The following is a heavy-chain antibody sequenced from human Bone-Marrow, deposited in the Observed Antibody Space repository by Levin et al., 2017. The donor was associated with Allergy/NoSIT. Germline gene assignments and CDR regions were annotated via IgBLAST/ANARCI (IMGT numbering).Heavy chain of an antibody. V-gene: IGHV1-18*01. Sequence: GASVKVSCKASGYTFTSYGISWVRQAPGQGLEWMGWISAYNGNTNYAQKLQGRVTMTTDTSTSTAYMELRSLRSDDTAVYYCAREDSVYDFWSGSHYYYYGMDVWGQGTTVTVSS. D-gene: IGHD3-3*01. CDR1: GYTFTSYG. J-gene: IGHJ6*02. CDR2: ISAYNGNT. CDR3: AREDSVYDFWSGSHYYYYGMDV.